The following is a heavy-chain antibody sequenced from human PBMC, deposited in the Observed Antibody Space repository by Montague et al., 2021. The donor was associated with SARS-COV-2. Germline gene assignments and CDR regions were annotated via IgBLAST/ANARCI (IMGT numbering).Heavy chain of an antibody. CDR1: GFTFSSYA. D-gene: IGHD3-3*01. V-gene: IGHV3-30*04. Sequence: SLRPSCAASGFTFSSYAMHWVRQAPGKGLEWVAVISYDGSNKYYADSVKGRFTISRDNSKNTLYLQMNSLRAEDTAVYYCARGIMEYYDFWSGYYPGYYYYYGMGVWGQGTTVTVSS. CDR3: ARGIMEYYDFWSGYYPGYYYYYGMGV. J-gene: IGHJ6*02. CDR2: ISYDGSNK.